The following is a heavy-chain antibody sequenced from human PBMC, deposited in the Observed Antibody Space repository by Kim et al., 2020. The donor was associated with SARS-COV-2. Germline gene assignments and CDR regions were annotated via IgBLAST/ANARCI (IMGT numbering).Heavy chain of an antibody. V-gene: IGHV3-21*01. CDR2: ISSGSSYT. CDR3: ARWNRYYYDSSDYQPAADNWFDP. Sequence: GGSLRLSCAASGFTFRRYSMNWVRQAPGKGLEWVSSISSGSSYTYYADSVKGRFTISRDNAKNSLYLQMNSLRAEDTAVYYCARWNRYYYDSSDYQPAADNWFDPWGQGTLVTVSS. J-gene: IGHJ5*02. CDR1: GFTFRRYS. D-gene: IGHD3-22*01.